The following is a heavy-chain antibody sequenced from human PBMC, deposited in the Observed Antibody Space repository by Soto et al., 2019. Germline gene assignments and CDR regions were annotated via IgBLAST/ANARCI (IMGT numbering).Heavy chain of an antibody. J-gene: IGHJ3*02. CDR3: ARSDQWLVSAFDI. V-gene: IGHV3-48*01. CDR1: GFTFSSYS. CDR2: ISSSSSTI. D-gene: IGHD6-19*01. Sequence: EVQLVESGGGLVQPGGSLRLSCAASGFTFSSYSMNWVRQAPGKGLEWVSYISSSSSTIYYADSVKGRFTISRDNAKNSLYLQMNSLRAEDTAVYYCARSDQWLVSAFDIWGQGTMVTVSS.